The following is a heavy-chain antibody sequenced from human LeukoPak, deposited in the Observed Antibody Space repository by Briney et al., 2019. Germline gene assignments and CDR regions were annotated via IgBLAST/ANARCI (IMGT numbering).Heavy chain of an antibody. D-gene: IGHD2-21*02. Sequence: ASVKVSCKASGYTFTNYGFSWLRQAPGQGPEWMGWISAYNGNTNYAPKLQGRVTMTTDTSTSTAYMELRSLRSDDTAVYYCARVEVVVVTAILIHAFDIWGQGTMVTVSS. CDR3: ARVEVVVVTAILIHAFDI. V-gene: IGHV1-18*01. CDR2: ISAYNGNT. J-gene: IGHJ3*02. CDR1: GYTFTNYG.